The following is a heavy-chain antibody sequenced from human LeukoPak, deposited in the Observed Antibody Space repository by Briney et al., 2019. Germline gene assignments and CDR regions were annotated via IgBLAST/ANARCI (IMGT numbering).Heavy chain of an antibody. CDR3: ATGSRGGVLDD. D-gene: IGHD3-10*01. CDR2: IYSGGTT. Sequence: GGSLRLSCAASEFTVSANHMSWVRQAPGKGLEWVSVIYSGGTTYYGDSVKGRFTISRDNSKNTLYLQMNSLRAEDTAVYYCATGSRGGVLDDWGQVTTVTVSS. CDR1: EFTVSANH. V-gene: IGHV3-53*01. J-gene: IGHJ6*02.